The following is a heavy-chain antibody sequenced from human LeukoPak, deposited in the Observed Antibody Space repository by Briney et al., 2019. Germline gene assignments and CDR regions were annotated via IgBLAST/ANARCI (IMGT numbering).Heavy chain of an antibody. D-gene: IGHD4-17*01. J-gene: IGHJ4*02. V-gene: IGHV3-23*01. CDR3: ASGRSTVTTPDFDY. Sequence: GGSLRLSCAASGFTFSSYTMSWVRQAPGKGLECVSAISGRGNTTYDADSVKGRFTISRDNSKNTLYLQMNSLRAEDTAVYYCASGRSTVTTPDFDYWGQGTLVSVSS. CDR1: GFTFSSYT. CDR2: ISGRGNTT.